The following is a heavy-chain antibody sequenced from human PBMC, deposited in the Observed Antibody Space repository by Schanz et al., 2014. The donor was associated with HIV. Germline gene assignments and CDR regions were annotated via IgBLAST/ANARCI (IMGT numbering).Heavy chain of an antibody. CDR2: ISYDGSIE. CDR1: GFTFSSSW. D-gene: IGHD6-19*01. CDR3: ARDGSSGWQDPFDY. Sequence: VQLMESGGGLVQPGGSLRLSCAASGFTFSSSWMHWVRQAPGKGLGWVAVISYDGSIEYYADSVKGRFTISRDNSKNTLYLQMNSLRAEDTAVYYCARDGSSGWQDPFDYWGQGTLVTVSS. J-gene: IGHJ4*02. V-gene: IGHV3-30*03.